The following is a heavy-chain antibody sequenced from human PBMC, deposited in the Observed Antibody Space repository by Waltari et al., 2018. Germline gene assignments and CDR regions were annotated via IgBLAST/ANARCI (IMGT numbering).Heavy chain of an antibody. J-gene: IGHJ4*02. Sequence: QLQLQESGPGLVKPSETLSLTCTVSGGSISSSSNYYWGWIRQPPGKGLEWIGSSYYNGSTYYNPSLKSRVTISVDTSKNQFSLKLSSVTAADTVVYDCARRAWGSGWSYWGQGTLVAVSS. D-gene: IGHD6-19*01. V-gene: IGHV4-39*01. CDR3: ARRAWGSGWSY. CDR1: GGSISSSSNYY. CDR2: SYYNGST.